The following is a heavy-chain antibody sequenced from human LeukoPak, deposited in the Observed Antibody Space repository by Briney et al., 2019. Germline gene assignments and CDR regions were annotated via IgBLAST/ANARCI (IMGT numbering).Heavy chain of an antibody. D-gene: IGHD2/OR15-2a*01. V-gene: IGHV4-34*01. CDR3: AREACNSGSCDAFDI. CDR2: INHSVTT. Sequence: SETLSLTCAVYGASFSGYYWSWIRQPPGKGLEWIGEINHSVTTNYNPSLKSRVTMSVDTSKNQFSLKLSFVTAADTAVYYCAREACNSGSCDAFDIWGQGTWVTVSS. J-gene: IGHJ3*02. CDR1: GASFSGYY.